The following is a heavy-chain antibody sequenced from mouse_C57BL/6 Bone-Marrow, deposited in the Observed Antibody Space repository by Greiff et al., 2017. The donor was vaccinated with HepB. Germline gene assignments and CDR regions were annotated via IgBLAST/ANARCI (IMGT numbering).Heavy chain of an antibody. J-gene: IGHJ4*01. CDR1: GYTFTDYY. D-gene: IGHD3-2*02. CDR3: ARGNRQLRLRKAMDY. V-gene: IGHV1-26*01. CDR2: INPNNGGT. Sequence: VQLQQSGPELVKPGASVKISCKASGYTFTDYYMNWVKQSHGKSLEWIGDINPNNGGTSYNQKLKGKATLTVDKSSSTAYMELRSLTSEDSAVYYCARGNRQLRLRKAMDYWGQGTSVTVSS.